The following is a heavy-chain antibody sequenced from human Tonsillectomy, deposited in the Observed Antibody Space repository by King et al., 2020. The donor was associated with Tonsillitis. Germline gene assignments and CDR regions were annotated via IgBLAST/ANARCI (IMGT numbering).Heavy chain of an antibody. D-gene: IGHD3-10*01. Sequence: VQLVESGGGVVQPGGSLRLSCTASGFTFSSYGMHWVRQAPGKGLEWVAFIPYDGRNKYYADSVKGRFTISRDNSKNTLYVQINSLRAEDTAVYYCAKDSSYYGSGLDYWGQGTLGTVSS. V-gene: IGHV3-30*02. J-gene: IGHJ4*02. CDR2: IPYDGRNK. CDR3: AKDSSYYGSGLDY. CDR1: GFTFSSYG.